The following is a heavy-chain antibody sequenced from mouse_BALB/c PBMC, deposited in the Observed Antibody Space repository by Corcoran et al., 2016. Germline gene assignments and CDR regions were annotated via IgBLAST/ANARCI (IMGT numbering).Heavy chain of an antibody. D-gene: IGHD1-1*01. CDR1: GYTFTHYG. V-gene: IGHV9-3-1*01. CDR2: INTYTGEP. Sequence: QIQLVQSGPELKKPGETVKISCKASGYTFTHYGMNWVKQAPGKGLKWMGWINTYTGEPTYADDFKGRFAFSLETSASTADLQINNLKNEDTATYFCARSDGSSWLAYWGQGTLVTVSA. J-gene: IGHJ3*01. CDR3: ARSDGSSWLAY.